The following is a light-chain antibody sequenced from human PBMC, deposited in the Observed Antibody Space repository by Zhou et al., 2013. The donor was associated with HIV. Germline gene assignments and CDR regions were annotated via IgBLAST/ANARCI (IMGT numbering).Light chain of an antibody. CDR3: QQYNSYPYT. CDR1: QRISNS. J-gene: IGKJ2*01. Sequence: DIQLTQFPSTLSASVGDRVTITCRASQRISNSLAWYQQKPGKAPKLLIYDASSSESGVPSRFGGSGSGTEFTLTISSLQPDDFATYYCQQYNSYPYTFGQGTKLEIK. CDR2: DAS. V-gene: IGKV1-5*01.